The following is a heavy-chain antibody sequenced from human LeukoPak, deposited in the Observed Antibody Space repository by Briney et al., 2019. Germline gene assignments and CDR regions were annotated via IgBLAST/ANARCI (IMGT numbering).Heavy chain of an antibody. CDR2: INHSGST. J-gene: IGHJ6*03. CDR3: ARGRRRIGVYGSGSYYRYYYYYMDV. Sequence: SETLSLTCTVSGGSISSYYWSWIRQPPGKGLEWIGEINHSGSTNYNPSLKSRVTISVDTSKNQFSLKLSSVTAADTAVYYCARGRRRIGVYGSGSYYRYYYYYMDVWGKGTTVTVSS. D-gene: IGHD3-10*01. V-gene: IGHV4-34*01. CDR1: GGSISSYY.